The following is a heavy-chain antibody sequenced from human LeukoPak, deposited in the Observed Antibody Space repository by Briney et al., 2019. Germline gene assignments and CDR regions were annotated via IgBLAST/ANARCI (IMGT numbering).Heavy chain of an antibody. CDR2: IFYSGST. Sequence: SETLSLTCTVSGGSISSFYWSWIRQPPGKGLEWIGNIFYSGSTYYSPSLKRRVTISLDTSRNQFSLKLNSVTAADTAVYYCAKSNGYGLVDIWDQGTVVTVSS. CDR1: GGSISSFY. J-gene: IGHJ3*02. V-gene: IGHV4-59*12. D-gene: IGHD3-10*01. CDR3: AKSNGYGLVDI.